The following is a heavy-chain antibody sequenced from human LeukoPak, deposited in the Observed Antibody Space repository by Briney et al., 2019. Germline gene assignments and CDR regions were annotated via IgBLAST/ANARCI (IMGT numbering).Heavy chain of an antibody. V-gene: IGHV1-8*01. Sequence: ASVKVSCKASGYTFTNYDVTWVRQATGQGLEWMGWMNPKSGNTGYEQKFQGRVTMTSDTSMTTAYMELSGLTSEDTAIYYCARGRLVRGITWWFEPWGQGTLVTVSS. CDR3: ARGRLVRGITWWFEP. CDR2: MNPKSGNT. D-gene: IGHD3-10*01. CDR1: GYTFTNYD. J-gene: IGHJ5*02.